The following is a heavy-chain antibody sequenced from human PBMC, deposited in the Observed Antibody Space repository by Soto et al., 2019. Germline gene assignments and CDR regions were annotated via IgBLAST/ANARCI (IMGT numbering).Heavy chain of an antibody. CDR3: AKSLYYYDSSPLDH. V-gene: IGHV3-43*01. CDR2: LSWDGETT. CDR1: GFTFADFT. D-gene: IGHD3-22*01. Sequence: GGSLRLSCVASGFTFADFTIHWVRQVPGKGLEWLSLLSWDGETTFYADSVRGRFSISRDNSKNSLSLQMMNLRSDDTALYFCAKSLYYYDSSPLDHWGQGTLVTVSS. J-gene: IGHJ4*02.